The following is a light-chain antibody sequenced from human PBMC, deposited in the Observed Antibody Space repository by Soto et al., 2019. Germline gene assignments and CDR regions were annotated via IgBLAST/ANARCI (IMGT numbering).Light chain of an antibody. J-gene: IGLJ2*01. CDR3: SSQAGSDSLMV. Sequence: QSALTQPRSASGSPGQSVTISCTGTSSDIGTFSSISWYQQYRGKAPKLMIFGVSQRPSGVPDRFSGSKSANTASLTVSGLQDEDEAEYYCSSQAGSDSLMVFGGGTKLTVL. CDR1: SSDIGTFSS. V-gene: IGLV2-8*01. CDR2: GVS.